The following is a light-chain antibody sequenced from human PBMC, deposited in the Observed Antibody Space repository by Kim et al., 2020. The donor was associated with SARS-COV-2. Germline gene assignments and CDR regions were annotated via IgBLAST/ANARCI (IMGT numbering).Light chain of an antibody. CDR1: SSNIGAGYD. CDR3: QSYDSSLSGYV. Sequence: VTSSCNGSSSNIGAGYDVHWYQQLPGTAPKLLIYGNSNRPSGVPDRFSGSKSGTSASLAITGLQAEDEADYYCQSYDSSLSGYVFGTGTKVTVL. CDR2: GNS. J-gene: IGLJ1*01. V-gene: IGLV1-40*01.